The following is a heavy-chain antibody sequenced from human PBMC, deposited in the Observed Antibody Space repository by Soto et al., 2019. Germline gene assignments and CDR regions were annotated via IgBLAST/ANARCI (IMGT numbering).Heavy chain of an antibody. CDR3: ARQDVRAWGRFDP. CDR1: GGSVSSSTYY. CDR2: TYYSGIT. V-gene: IGHV4-39*01. D-gene: IGHD7-27*01. J-gene: IGHJ5*02. Sequence: PSETLSLTCTVSGGSVSSSTYYWGWIRQPPGKGLEWIGTTYYSGITYYNPSLQSRVTISVDTSKNQFSLRLSFVTAADAALYFCARQDVRAWGRFDPWGQGTLVTVSS.